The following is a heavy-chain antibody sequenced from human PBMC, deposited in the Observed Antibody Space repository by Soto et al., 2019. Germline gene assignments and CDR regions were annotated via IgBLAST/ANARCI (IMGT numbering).Heavy chain of an antibody. CDR3: ATLGYCSSTSCEHYYYYGMDV. J-gene: IGHJ6*02. CDR1: GGTFSSYA. Sequence: ASVKVSCKASGGTFSSYAISWVRQAPGQGLEWMGGIIPIFGTANYAQKFQGRVTITADESTSTAYMELSSLRSEDTAVYYCATLGYCSSTSCEHYYYYGMDVWGQGTTVTVSS. D-gene: IGHD2-2*01. CDR2: IIPIFGTA. V-gene: IGHV1-69*13.